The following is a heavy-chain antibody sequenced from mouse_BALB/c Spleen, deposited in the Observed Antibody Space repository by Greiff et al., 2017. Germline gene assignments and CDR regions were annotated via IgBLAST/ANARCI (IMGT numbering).Heavy chain of an antibody. D-gene: IGHD1-1*01. CDR1: GYTFTSYY. J-gene: IGHJ4*01. CDR2: INPSNGGT. Sequence: QVQLQQSGTVLARPGASVKMSCKASGYTFTSYYMYWVKQRPGQGLEWIGEINPSNGGTNFNEKFKSKATLTVDKSSSTAYMQLSSLTSEDSAVYYCARRGSSPYYYAMDYWGQGTSVTVSS. CDR3: ARRGSSPYYYAMDY. V-gene: IGHV1-53*01.